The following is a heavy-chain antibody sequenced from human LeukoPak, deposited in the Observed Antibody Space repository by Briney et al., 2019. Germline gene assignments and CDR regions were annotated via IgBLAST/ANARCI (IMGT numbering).Heavy chain of an antibody. Sequence: PGGSLRLSCSASEFTFNNYAMSWVRQAPGKGLEWVSGITGRDGSTYYADSVKGRFTISRDNAKNSLYLQMNSLRAEDTAVYYCARERGYRDYWGQGTLVTVSP. CDR1: EFTFNNYA. D-gene: IGHD3-16*02. V-gene: IGHV3-23*01. CDR3: ARERGYRDY. J-gene: IGHJ4*02. CDR2: ITGRDGST.